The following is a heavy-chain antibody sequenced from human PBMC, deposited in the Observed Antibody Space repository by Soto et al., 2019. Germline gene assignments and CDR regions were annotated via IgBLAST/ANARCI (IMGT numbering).Heavy chain of an antibody. D-gene: IGHD6-6*01. CDR2: IYYSGRT. Sequence: QVQLQESGPGLVKPSQTLSLTCTVSGGSIDNYEYYWTWIRQPAGKGLEWVGYIYYSGRTNYNPSLNSRLTISLDTSKNQFSLRLTSVSAADTAMYYCARDRSNSPDYFDFWGQGTLVTVSS. CDR1: GGSIDNYEYY. CDR3: ARDRSNSPDYFDF. J-gene: IGHJ4*02. V-gene: IGHV4-30-4*01.